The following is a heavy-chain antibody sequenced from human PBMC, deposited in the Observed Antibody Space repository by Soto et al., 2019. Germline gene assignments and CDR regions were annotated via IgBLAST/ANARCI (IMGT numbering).Heavy chain of an antibody. CDR1: GYMFTKSA. Sequence: QVHLVQSGAEVKKPGASVKVSCKASGYMFTKSAMHWVRQAPGQRLEWMGWISAYNGNTNYAQKLQGRVTMTTDTSTSTAYMELRSLRSDDTAVYYCARDSGGYDFWSGYLHYYYYGMDVWGQGTTVTVSS. V-gene: IGHV1-3*01. CDR2: ISAYNGNT. J-gene: IGHJ6*02. D-gene: IGHD3-3*01. CDR3: ARDSGGYDFWSGYLHYYYYGMDV.